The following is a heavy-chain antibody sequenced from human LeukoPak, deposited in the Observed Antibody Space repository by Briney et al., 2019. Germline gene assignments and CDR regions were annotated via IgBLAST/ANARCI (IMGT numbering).Heavy chain of an antibody. J-gene: IGHJ3*01. CDR3: ARDKMDVLEPDAFDF. Sequence: PGRSLRLSCAASGFTFSTYAMHWVRQAPGKGLEWVAVISYDGSNKYYADSVKGRFTISRDNSKNTLYLQMNSLRAEDTAVYYCARDKMDVLEPDAFDFWGQGTMVTVSS. CDR1: GFTFSTYA. V-gene: IGHV3-30-3*01. CDR2: ISYDGSNK. D-gene: IGHD2-8*01.